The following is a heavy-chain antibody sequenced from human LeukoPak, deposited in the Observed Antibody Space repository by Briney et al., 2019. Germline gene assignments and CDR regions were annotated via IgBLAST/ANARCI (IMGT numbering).Heavy chain of an antibody. D-gene: IGHD3/OR15-3a*01. CDR1: GFTVSSNY. Sequence: GGSLRLSCAASGFTVSSNYMSWVRQAPGMGLEWVSVIYSGGTTYYADSVKGRFTISRDNSKNMLYLQMNSLRAEDTAVYYCAREPGTDYRKYYFDYWGQGTLVTVSS. V-gene: IGHV3-53*01. J-gene: IGHJ4*02. CDR2: IYSGGTT. CDR3: AREPGTDYRKYYFDY.